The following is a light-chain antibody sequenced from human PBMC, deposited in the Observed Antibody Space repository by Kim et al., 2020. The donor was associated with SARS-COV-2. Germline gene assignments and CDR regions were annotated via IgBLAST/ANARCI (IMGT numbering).Light chain of an antibody. Sequence: LSPGERATLSCRASQSVTSSDLAWYQQRPGQAPRLLIYGASSRATGIPERFSGSGSGTDFTLTISRLEPEDFAVYYCQQYGSSPRTFGQGTKLEI. V-gene: IGKV3-20*01. CDR3: QQYGSSPRT. CDR2: GAS. CDR1: QSVTSSD. J-gene: IGKJ2*01.